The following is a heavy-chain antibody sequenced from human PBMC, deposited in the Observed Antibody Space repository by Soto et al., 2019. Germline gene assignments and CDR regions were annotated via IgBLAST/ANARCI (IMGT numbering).Heavy chain of an antibody. J-gene: IGHJ6*03. CDR1: GFTFSNAW. CDR3: TTDRPLYCSSTSCYPGYYYYYMDV. V-gene: IGHV3-15*01. CDR2: IKSKTDGGTT. Sequence: EVQLVESGGGLVKPGGSLRLSCAASGFTFSNAWMSWVRQAPGKGLEWVGRIKSKTDGGTTDYAAPVKGRFTISRDDSKNTLYLQMNSLKTEDTAVYYCTTDRPLYCSSTSCYPGYYYYYMDVWGKGTTFTVSS. D-gene: IGHD2-2*01.